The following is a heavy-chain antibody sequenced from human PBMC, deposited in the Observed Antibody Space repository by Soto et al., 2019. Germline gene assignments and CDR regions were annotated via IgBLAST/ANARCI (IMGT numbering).Heavy chain of an antibody. CDR1: GGSFSGYY. CDR3: ARGEDNAIVATITHTCDY. Sequence: SETLSLTCAVDGGSFSGYYWSWIRQHPGKGLEWLGEINHSGSTNYNPCLRSRVTISVDTSKNQFCLKLSPVTAADTAVYSCARGEDNAIVATITHTCDYWGQGTLVTVSS. D-gene: IGHD5-12*01. V-gene: IGHV4-34*01. CDR2: INHSGST. J-gene: IGHJ4*02.